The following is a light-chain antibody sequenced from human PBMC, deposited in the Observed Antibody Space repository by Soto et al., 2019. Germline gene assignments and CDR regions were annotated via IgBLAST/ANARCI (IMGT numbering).Light chain of an antibody. J-gene: IGKJ2*01. CDR2: GAS. V-gene: IGKV3-15*01. CDR1: QSVSSN. CDR3: QQYNNWPPYT. Sequence: EIVMTQSPATLFASTGERATLSCRASQSVSSNLAWYQQKPGQAPRLLIYGASTRATGIPARFSGSGSGTEFTLTISSLQSEDFAVYYCQQYNNWPPYTFGQGTKLEIK.